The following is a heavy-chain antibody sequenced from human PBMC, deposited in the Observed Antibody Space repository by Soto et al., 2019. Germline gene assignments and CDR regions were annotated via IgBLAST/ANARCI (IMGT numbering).Heavy chain of an antibody. CDR3: ARDEGSGLPNWFDP. V-gene: IGHV1-18*01. D-gene: IGHD5-12*01. J-gene: IGHJ5*02. CDR2: ISAYHGNT. Sequence: QVQLVQSGAEVKKPGASVKVSCKASGYTFTSYGISWVRQVPGHGLEWMGWISAYHGNTNYAQKPQGRVTMTTDTSTSTAYMELRRLRSDDTAVYYWARDEGSGLPNWFDPWGQGTLVTVSS. CDR1: GYTFTSYG.